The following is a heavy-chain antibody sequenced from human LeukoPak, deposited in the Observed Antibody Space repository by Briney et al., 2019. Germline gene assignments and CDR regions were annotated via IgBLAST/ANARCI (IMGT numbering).Heavy chain of an antibody. CDR3: AKDPTVGEWPNWFDP. V-gene: IGHV3-23*01. CDR2: ISGSGGAT. J-gene: IGHJ5*02. Sequence: GGSLRLSCAASGFTFSSYAMGWVRQAPEGGLQWVSAISGSGGATYSADSVKGRFTISRDNSKNTLYLQMNTLRAGDTAVYYCAKDPTVGEWPNWFDPWGQGTLVTVSS. CDR1: GFTFSSYA. D-gene: IGHD3-16*01.